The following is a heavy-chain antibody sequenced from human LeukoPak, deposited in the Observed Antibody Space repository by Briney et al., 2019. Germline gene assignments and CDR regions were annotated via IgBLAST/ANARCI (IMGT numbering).Heavy chain of an antibody. D-gene: IGHD6-13*01. CDR2: IYPGDSRI. CDR3: ACRDLTSTWSFP. Sequence: AGESLKISCQGFGYSFTSYWIGWVRQMPGKGMEWMGVIYPGDSRIRYNPSFQGQVTISVDKSISTAYLQWVSLRASDGAMYYCACRDLTSTWSFPWGQGTLVTVSS. CDR1: GYSFTSYW. V-gene: IGHV5-51*01. J-gene: IGHJ5*02.